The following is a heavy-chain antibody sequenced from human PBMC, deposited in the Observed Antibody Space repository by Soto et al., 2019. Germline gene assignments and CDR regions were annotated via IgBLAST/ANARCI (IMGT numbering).Heavy chain of an antibody. V-gene: IGHV3-30*18. CDR3: AKDEPDDSSGDYSPTDY. CDR2: ISYDGSNK. Sequence: QVQLVESGGGVVQPGRSLRLSCAASGFTFSSYGMHWVRQAPGKGLEWVAVISYDGSNKYYADSVKGRFTISRDNSKNTLYMQMNSLRAEDTAVYYCAKDEPDDSSGDYSPTDYWGQGTLVTVSS. CDR1: GFTFSSYG. J-gene: IGHJ4*02. D-gene: IGHD3-22*01.